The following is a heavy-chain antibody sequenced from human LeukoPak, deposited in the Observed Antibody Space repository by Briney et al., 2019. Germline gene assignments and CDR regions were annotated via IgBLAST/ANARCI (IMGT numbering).Heavy chain of an antibody. CDR2: VHHSGNT. V-gene: IGHV4-38-2*02. D-gene: IGHD2-15*01. CDR1: GFSVSSGNY. J-gene: IGHJ1*01. Sequence: PSETLSLTCSVSGFSVSSGNYWGWIRQPPGRGLERIGNVHHSGNTYYNMSLRSRVTLSLDTSRNQFSLSLSSVTAADTAVYYCARRGYCSGGSCYSGGQYFQHWGQGTLVTVSS. CDR3: ARRGYCSGGSCYSGGQYFQH.